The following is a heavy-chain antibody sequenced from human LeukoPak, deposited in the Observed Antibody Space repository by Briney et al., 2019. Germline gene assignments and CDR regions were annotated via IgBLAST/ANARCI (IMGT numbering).Heavy chain of an antibody. V-gene: IGHV1-2*02. Sequence: ASVKVSCKAAGYTFIDYAMHWVRQAPGQGLEWMGWIIPNSGATTYAQNFQGRVTVTRDTSISTAYMVMTRLRSDDTAVYYCASHLPVNGWGSYYSFDSWGQGTLVTVSS. CDR1: GYTFIDYA. D-gene: IGHD3-10*01. CDR3: ASHLPVNGWGSYYSFDS. CDR2: IIPNSGAT. J-gene: IGHJ4*02.